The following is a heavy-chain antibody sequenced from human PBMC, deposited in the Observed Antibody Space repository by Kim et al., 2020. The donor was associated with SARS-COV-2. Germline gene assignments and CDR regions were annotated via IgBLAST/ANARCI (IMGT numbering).Heavy chain of an antibody. J-gene: IGHJ4*02. CDR1: GFTFSSYA. Sequence: GGSLRLSCAASGFTFSSYAMSWVRQAPGKGLEWVSAISGSGGSTYYADSVKGRFTISRDNSKNTLYLQMNSLRAEDTAVYYCAKDGRGYCSGGSCYEDYWGQGTLVTVSS. CDR3: AKDGRGYCSGGSCYEDY. CDR2: ISGSGGST. D-gene: IGHD2-15*01. V-gene: IGHV3-23*01.